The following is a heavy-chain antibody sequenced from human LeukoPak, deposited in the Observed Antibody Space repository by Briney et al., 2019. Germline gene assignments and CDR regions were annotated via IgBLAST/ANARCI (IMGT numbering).Heavy chain of an antibody. Sequence: SETLSLTCTVSGGSISSSSYYWSWIRQPAGKGLEWIGHIYTRGSINYNPSLKSRVTISVDTSKNQFSLKLSSVSAADTAVYYCARGTRAWYYFDYWGQGSLVTVSS. D-gene: IGHD2-8*02. CDR1: GGSISSSSYY. CDR2: IYTRGSI. V-gene: IGHV4-61*09. J-gene: IGHJ4*02. CDR3: ARGTRAWYYFDY.